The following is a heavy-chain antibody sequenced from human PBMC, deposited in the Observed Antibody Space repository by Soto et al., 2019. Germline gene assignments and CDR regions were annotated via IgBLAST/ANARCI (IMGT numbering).Heavy chain of an antibody. J-gene: IGHJ3*02. CDR3: ARAQKYYDILTGYYCGAFDI. Sequence: PGESLKISCKGSGYTFTSYWIGWVRQMPGKGLEWMGIIYPGDSDTRYSPSFQGQVTISADKSISTAYLQWSSLKASDTAVYYCARAQKYYDILTGYYCGAFDIWGQGTMVTVSS. D-gene: IGHD3-9*01. CDR2: IYPGDSDT. V-gene: IGHV5-51*01. CDR1: GYTFTSYW.